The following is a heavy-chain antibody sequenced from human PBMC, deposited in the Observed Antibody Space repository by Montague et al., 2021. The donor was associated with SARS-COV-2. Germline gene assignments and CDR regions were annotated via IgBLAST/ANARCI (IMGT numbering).Heavy chain of an antibody. V-gene: IGHV4-4*07. D-gene: IGHD2-15*01. Sequence: SETLSLTCTVSGDSISSFYWNWIRQPAGKGLEWIGRIYASGGTNYNPSLKSRVTMSVDTSKNQFSLKLNSVTAADTAVYYCGGGVVAATPGVDYWGRGTRVTVSS. CDR2: IYASGGT. CDR1: GDSISSFY. CDR3: GGGVVAATPGVDY. J-gene: IGHJ4*02.